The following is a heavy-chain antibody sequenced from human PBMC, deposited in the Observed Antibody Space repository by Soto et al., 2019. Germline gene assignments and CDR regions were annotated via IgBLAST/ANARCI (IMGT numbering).Heavy chain of an antibody. CDR1: GFAVNSNY. CDR2: IFGGGST. Sequence: EVQLVTTGGGLIQHGGSLRLSCAASGFAVNSNYMSWVRQAPGKGLEWVSVIFGGGSTYYSDSVKGRFTISRDNSKNTLYLQMNSLRTEDTAVYYCVRTSSYWGQGTLVTVSS. D-gene: IGHD2-2*01. J-gene: IGHJ4*02. CDR3: VRTSSY. V-gene: IGHV3-53*02.